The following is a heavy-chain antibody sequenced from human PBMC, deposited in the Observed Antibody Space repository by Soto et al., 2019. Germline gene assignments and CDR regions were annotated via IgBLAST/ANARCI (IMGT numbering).Heavy chain of an antibody. CDR1: GYTFTSYD. D-gene: IGHD6-19*01. V-gene: IGHV1-3*01. J-gene: IGHJ4*02. Sequence: ASVKVSCKASGYTFTSYDMHWVRQAPGQRLEWMGWINAGNGNTKYSQKFQGRVTITRDTSASTAYMELSSLRSEDTAVYYCARAVAVAADFDYWGQGTLVTDSS. CDR2: INAGNGNT. CDR3: ARAVAVAADFDY.